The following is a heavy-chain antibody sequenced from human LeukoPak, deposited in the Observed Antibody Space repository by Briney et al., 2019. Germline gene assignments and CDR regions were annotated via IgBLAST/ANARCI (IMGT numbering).Heavy chain of an antibody. CDR3: ARGSTPLGFIPYMDV. D-gene: IGHD3-10*01. CDR2: IYYSGST. V-gene: IGHV4-59*01. J-gene: IGHJ6*03. Sequence: SETLSLTCTVSGGSISSYYWSWIRQPPGKGLEWIGYIYYSGSTNYNPSLKSRVTISVDTSKNQFSLKLSSVTAADTAVYYCARGSTPLGFIPYMDVWGKGTTVTVSS. CDR1: GGSISSYY.